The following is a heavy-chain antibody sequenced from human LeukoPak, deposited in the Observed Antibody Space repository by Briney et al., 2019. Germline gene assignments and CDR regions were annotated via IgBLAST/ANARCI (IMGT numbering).Heavy chain of an antibody. J-gene: IGHJ4*02. D-gene: IGHD4/OR15-4a*01. CDR3: GLVTMSAQKEGDY. Sequence: QTGGSLRLSCAASGLTFSTYAMHWDRQAPGKGLEWVAAISYDGSNKFYTDSVKGRFTISRDNSKNTLSLQMNSLRTEDTAVYYCGLVTMSAQKEGDYWGQGTLVTVSS. V-gene: IGHV3-30-3*01. CDR1: GLTFSTYA. CDR2: ISYDGSNK.